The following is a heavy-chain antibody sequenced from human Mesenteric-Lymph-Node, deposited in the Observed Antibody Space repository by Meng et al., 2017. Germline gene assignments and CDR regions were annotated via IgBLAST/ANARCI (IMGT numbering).Heavy chain of an antibody. Sequence: SETLSLTCSVSGFSISTDFHWGWIRQPPGKGLEWIATIYYSGSTYYNPSLKSRVTVSIDTSQNLFSLKLSSVTAADTAVYYCASGTKNRGHPYDYWGQGTLVTVSS. CDR1: GFSISTDFH. CDR2: IYYSGST. CDR3: ASGTKNRGHPYDY. J-gene: IGHJ4*02. V-gene: IGHV4-38-2*01. D-gene: IGHD1-14*01.